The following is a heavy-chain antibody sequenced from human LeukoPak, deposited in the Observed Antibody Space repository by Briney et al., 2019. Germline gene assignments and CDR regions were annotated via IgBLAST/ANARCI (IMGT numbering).Heavy chain of an antibody. CDR1: GGSISSYY. CDR3: ARRRGLFRVWADY. D-gene: IGHD3-10*01. J-gene: IGHJ4*02. Sequence: PSETLSLTCTVSGGSISSYYWSWIRQPPGKGLEWIGEINHSGSTNYNPSLKSRVTISVDTSKNQFSLKLSSVTAADTAVYYCARRRGLFRVWADYWGQGTLVTVSS. CDR2: INHSGST. V-gene: IGHV4-34*01.